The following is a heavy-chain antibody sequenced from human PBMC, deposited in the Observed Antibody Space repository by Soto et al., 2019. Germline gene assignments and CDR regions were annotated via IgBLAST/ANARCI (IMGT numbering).Heavy chain of an antibody. CDR3: ARGGPWDIVATIPFDY. Sequence: GGSLRLSCAASGFTFSSYSMNWVRQAPGKGLEWVSSISSSSSYIYYADSVKGRFTISRDNAKNSLYLQMNSLKAEDTAVYYCARGGPWDIVATIPFDYWGQGTLVTVSS. V-gene: IGHV3-21*01. CDR2: ISSSSSYI. J-gene: IGHJ4*02. D-gene: IGHD5-12*01. CDR1: GFTFSSYS.